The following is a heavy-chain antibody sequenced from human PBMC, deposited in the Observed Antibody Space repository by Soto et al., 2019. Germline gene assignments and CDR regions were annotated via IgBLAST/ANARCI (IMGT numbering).Heavy chain of an antibody. CDR3: AKDYDSSPEYFQH. Sequence: GGSLRLSCAASGFTFRSYAMSWVRQAPGKGLEWVSAISGSGGGTYYAGSEKGRFTISRDNSKNTLYLQMNSLRAEDTAVYYCAKDYDSSPEYFQHWGQGTLVTVSS. CDR2: ISGSGGGT. CDR1: GFTFRSYA. D-gene: IGHD3-22*01. J-gene: IGHJ1*01. V-gene: IGHV3-23*01.